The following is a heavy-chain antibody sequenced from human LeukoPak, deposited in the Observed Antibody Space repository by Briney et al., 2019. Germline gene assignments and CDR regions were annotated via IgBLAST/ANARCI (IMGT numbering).Heavy chain of an antibody. V-gene: IGHV3-30-3*01. CDR1: GFTFSSYA. CDR2: ITYDGSNK. Sequence: GGSLRLSCAGSGFTFSSYAMHWVRQAPGKGLEWVALITYDGSNKYYADSVKGRFPISRDNSKNTLYLQMNSLRAEDTAVYYCARGPGDAFDIWGQGTMVTVSS. CDR3: ARGPGDAFDI. J-gene: IGHJ3*02.